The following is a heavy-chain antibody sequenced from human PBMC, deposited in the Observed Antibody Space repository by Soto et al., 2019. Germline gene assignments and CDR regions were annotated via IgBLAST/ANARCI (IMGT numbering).Heavy chain of an antibody. CDR2: ISSSSSTI. J-gene: IGHJ6*02. V-gene: IGHV3-48*01. CDR3: LLEKESRSYYYGMDF. D-gene: IGHD3-3*01. CDR1: GLTFSSYS. Sequence: GGSLRLSCAASGLTFSSYSMNWVRQAPGKGLEWVSYISSSSSTIYYADSVKGRFTISRDNAKNSLYLQMNSLRAEDTAVYYCLLEKESRSYYYGMDFWGEGTTVTV.